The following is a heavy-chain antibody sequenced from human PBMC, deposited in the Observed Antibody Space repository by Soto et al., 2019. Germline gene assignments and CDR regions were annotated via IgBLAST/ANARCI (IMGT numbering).Heavy chain of an antibody. D-gene: IGHD6-19*01. CDR1: GFTFSSYG. J-gene: IGHJ4*02. CDR2: IWYDGSNK. V-gene: IGHV3-33*01. Sequence: PGGSLRLSCAASGFTFSSYGMHWVRQAPGKGLEWVAVIWYDGSNKYYADSVKGRFTISRDNSKNTLYLQMNSLRAEDTAVYYCARDHGSGWPFDYWGQGTVVTVSS. CDR3: ARDHGSGWPFDY.